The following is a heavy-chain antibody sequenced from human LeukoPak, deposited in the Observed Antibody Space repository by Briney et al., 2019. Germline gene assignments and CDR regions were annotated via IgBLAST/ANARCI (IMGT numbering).Heavy chain of an antibody. V-gene: IGHV4-4*08. CDR2: IYTSGST. CDR3: ARASYSYDISGWVPFDY. D-gene: IGHD3-22*01. CDR1: GGSISSYY. J-gene: IGHJ4*02. Sequence: SETLSLTCSVSGGSISSYYWSWIRQPPGKGLEWIGRIYTSGSTTYNPSLKSRVTISGDTSENQFSLRLSSVTAADTAVYYCARASYSYDISGWVPFDYWGQGTLVTVSS.